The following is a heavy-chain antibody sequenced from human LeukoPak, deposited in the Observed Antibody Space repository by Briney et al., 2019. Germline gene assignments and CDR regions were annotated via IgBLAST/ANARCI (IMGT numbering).Heavy chain of an antibody. Sequence: SETLSLTCAVYGGSFSGYYWSWIRQPPGKGLEWNGEINHSGSTNYNPSLKSRVTISVDTSKNQFSLKLSSVTAADTAVYYCARDAPREYYYDSSGYDYWGKGTLVTVSS. CDR3: ARDAPREYYYDSSGYDY. D-gene: IGHD3-22*01. CDR2: INHSGST. V-gene: IGHV4-34*01. J-gene: IGHJ4*02. CDR1: GGSFSGYY.